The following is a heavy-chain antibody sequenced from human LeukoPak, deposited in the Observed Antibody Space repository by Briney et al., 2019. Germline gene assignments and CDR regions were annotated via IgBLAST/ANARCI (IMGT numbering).Heavy chain of an antibody. CDR2: ISSSGSTI. CDR3: ARDLTVEMATIRYYGMDV. Sequence: GGSLRLPCAASGFTFSDYYMSWIRQAPGKGLEWVSYISSSGSTIYYADSVKGRFTISRDNAKNSLYLQMNSLRAEDTAVYYCARDLTVEMATIRYYGMDVWGQGTTVTVSS. J-gene: IGHJ6*02. CDR1: GFTFSDYY. D-gene: IGHD5-24*01. V-gene: IGHV3-11*01.